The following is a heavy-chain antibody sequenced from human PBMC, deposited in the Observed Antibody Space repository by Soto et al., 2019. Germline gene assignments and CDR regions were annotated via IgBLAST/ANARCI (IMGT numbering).Heavy chain of an antibody. D-gene: IGHD2-2*03. CDR3: ARHAGYCSSTSCYAEYFQH. CDR1: GYSFTSYW. Sequence: PGESLKISCKGSGYSFTSYWIGWVRQMPGKGLVWMGIIYPGDSDTRYSPSFQGQVTISADKSISTAYLQWSSLKASDTAMYYCARHAGYCSSTSCYAEYFQHWGQGTLVTVSS. CDR2: IYPGDSDT. J-gene: IGHJ1*01. V-gene: IGHV5-51*01.